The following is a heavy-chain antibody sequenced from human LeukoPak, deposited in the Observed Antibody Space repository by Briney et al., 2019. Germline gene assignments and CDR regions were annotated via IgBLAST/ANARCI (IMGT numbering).Heavy chain of an antibody. V-gene: IGHV3-43*01. D-gene: IGHD3-9*01. Sequence: AGGSLRLSCAASGFTFDDYTMHWVRQAPGKGLEWVSLISWDGGSTYYADSVKGRFTISRDNSKNSLYLQMNSLRTEDTALYYCAKDLPLRYFDFSIDYWGQGTLVTVSS. CDR2: ISWDGGST. CDR1: GFTFDDYT. CDR3: AKDLPLRYFDFSIDY. J-gene: IGHJ4*02.